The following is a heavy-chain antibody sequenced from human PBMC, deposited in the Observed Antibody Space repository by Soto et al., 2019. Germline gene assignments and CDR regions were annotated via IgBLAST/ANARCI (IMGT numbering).Heavy chain of an antibody. Sequence: DSVKCYCNTSGSTFTGYYMHWVLQTPGQGLEWMGWINPNSGGTNYAQKFQGRVTMTRDTSISTAYMELSRLRSDDTAVYYCARESSGSPDAFDIWGQGKMVTVSS. J-gene: IGHJ3*02. CDR2: INPNSGGT. CDR3: ARESSGSPDAFDI. D-gene: IGHD1-26*01. V-gene: IGHV1-2*02. CDR1: GSTFTGYY.